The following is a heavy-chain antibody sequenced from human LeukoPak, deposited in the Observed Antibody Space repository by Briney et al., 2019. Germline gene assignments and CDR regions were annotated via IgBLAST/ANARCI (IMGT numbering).Heavy chain of an antibody. CDR3: ARDSEEQWLASHHYGMDV. CDR1: GGTFSSYA. V-gene: IGHV1-69*13. D-gene: IGHD6-19*01. Sequence: ASVKVSCKASGGTFSSYAISWVRQAPGQGLEWMGGIIPIFGTANYAQKFQGRVTITADESTSTAYMELSSLRAEDTAVYSCARDSEEQWLASHHYGMDVWGQGTTVTVSS. J-gene: IGHJ6*02. CDR2: IIPIFGTA.